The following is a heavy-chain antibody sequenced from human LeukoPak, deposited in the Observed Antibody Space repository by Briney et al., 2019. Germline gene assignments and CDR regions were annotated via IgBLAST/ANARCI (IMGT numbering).Heavy chain of an antibody. CDR3: AKGYSTGWSAFDY. J-gene: IGHJ4*02. Sequence: GGSLRLSCAASGFTFSSYAMSWVRQAPGKGLEWVSAISGSGGTTYYADSVKGRFTFSRDNSKYKLYLQMNSPRAEDTAVYYCAKGYSTGWSAFDYWGQGTLVTVSS. D-gene: IGHD6-19*01. CDR2: ISGSGGTT. CDR1: GFTFSSYA. V-gene: IGHV3-23*01.